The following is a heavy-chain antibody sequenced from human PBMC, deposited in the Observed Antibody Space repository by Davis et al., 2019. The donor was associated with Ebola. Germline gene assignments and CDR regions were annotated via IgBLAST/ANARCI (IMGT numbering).Heavy chain of an antibody. Sequence: GESLKISCKGSGYSFTSYWIGWVRQMPGKGLEWMGIIYPGDSDTRYSPSFQGQVTISADKSISTAYLQWSSLKASDTAMYYCARADSSGWFFAGGAFDIWGQGTMVTVSS. J-gene: IGHJ3*02. D-gene: IGHD6-19*01. CDR1: GYSFTSYW. V-gene: IGHV5-51*01. CDR3: ARADSSGWFFAGGAFDI. CDR2: IYPGDSDT.